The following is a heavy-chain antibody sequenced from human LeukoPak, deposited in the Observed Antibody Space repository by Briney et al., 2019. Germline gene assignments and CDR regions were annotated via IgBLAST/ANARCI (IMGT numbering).Heavy chain of an antibody. J-gene: IGHJ4*02. CDR3: ARDVHDSSGYYYPGIDY. D-gene: IGHD3-22*01. V-gene: IGHV4-4*07. CDR2: IYTSGST. Sequence: SETLSLTCTVSVVSISSYYWSWIRQPAGKGLEWIGRIYTSGSTNYNPSLKSRVTISVDKSKNQFSLKLSSVTAADTAVYYRARDVHDSSGYYYPGIDYWGQGTLVTVSS. CDR1: VVSISSYY.